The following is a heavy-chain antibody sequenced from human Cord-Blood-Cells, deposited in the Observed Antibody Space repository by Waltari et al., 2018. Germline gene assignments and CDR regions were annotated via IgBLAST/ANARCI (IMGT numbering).Heavy chain of an antibody. D-gene: IGHD6-6*01. CDR2: ISAYNGNT. J-gene: IGHJ6*02. V-gene: IGHV1-18*01. CDR3: ARTDSSSSGFYYYGMDV. Sequence: QVQLVQSGAEVKKPGASVKVSCKASGYTFTSYGISWVRQAPGQGLEWVGWISAYNGNTNYAQKLQGRVTMTKDTSTSTAYMELRSLRSDDTAVYYCARTDSSSSGFYYYGMDVWGQGTTVTVSS. CDR1: GYTFTSYG.